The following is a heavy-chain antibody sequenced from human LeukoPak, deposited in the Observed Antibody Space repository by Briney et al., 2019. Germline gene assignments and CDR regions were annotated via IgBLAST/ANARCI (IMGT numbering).Heavy chain of an antibody. Sequence: GGSLRLSCAGSGFTFSRNGMHWVRQAPGEGLEWVAGIADDGSRKHYADSVKGRFTISRDNSKNTMYLQMDSLRAEDTALYFCAIDEGSYGLDFWGQGVLLTVSP. CDR2: IADDGSRK. CDR3: AIDEGSYGLDF. CDR1: GFTFSRNG. V-gene: IGHV3-33*05. J-gene: IGHJ4*02. D-gene: IGHD4-17*01.